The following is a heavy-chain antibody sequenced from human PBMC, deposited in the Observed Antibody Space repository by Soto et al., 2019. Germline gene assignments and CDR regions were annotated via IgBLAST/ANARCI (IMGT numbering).Heavy chain of an antibody. J-gene: IGHJ3*02. CDR3: ARAHGVITIGAFDI. Sequence: EVQLVESGGGLVQPGGSLRLSCAASGFTFSSYWMSWVRQAPGKGLEWVANIKQDGSEKYYVDSVKGRFTISRDNAKNSLYLQMNSLRAEDTAVYYCARAHGVITIGAFDIWGQGTMVTVSS. V-gene: IGHV3-7*01. D-gene: IGHD3-22*01. CDR2: IKQDGSEK. CDR1: GFTFSSYW.